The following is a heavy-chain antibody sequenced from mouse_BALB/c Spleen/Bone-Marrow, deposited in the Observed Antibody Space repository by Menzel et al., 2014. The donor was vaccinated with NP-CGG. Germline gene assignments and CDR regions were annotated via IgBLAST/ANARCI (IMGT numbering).Heavy chain of an antibody. CDR3: ARDGYDKRNYFDY. V-gene: IGHV1-82*01. CDR1: GYAFSSSW. Sequence: LVESGASVKISCKASGYAFSSSWMNWVKQRPGQGLEWIGRIYPGDGDTNYNGKFKGKATLTADKSSSTAYMQLNSLTSVDSAVYFCARDGYDKRNYFDYWGQGTTLTVSS. J-gene: IGHJ2*01. D-gene: IGHD2-3*01. CDR2: IYPGDGDT.